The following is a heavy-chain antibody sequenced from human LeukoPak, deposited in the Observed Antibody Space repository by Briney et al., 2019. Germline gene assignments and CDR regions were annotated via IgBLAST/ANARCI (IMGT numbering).Heavy chain of an antibody. CDR3: ARGYDSSGYLYYYYMDV. V-gene: IGHV4-34*01. D-gene: IGHD3-22*01. CDR1: GGSFSVDY. J-gene: IGHJ6*03. Sequence: PWETLSLTCAVYGGSFSVDYWSWIRHPPRKGLEWIGEINPSGSTNYKPSLKKRVHISVDTSKNKFTLKLSSVTAADTAVYYCARGYDSSGYLYYYYMDVWGKGTTVTVPS. CDR2: INPSGST.